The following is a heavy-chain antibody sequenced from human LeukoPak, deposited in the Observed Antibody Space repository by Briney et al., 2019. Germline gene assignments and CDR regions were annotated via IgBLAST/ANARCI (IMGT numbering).Heavy chain of an antibody. Sequence: VASVKVSCKASGYTFTSYGISWVRQAPGQGLEWMGWISAYNGNTNYAQKFQGRVTMTRDTSISTAYMELSRLRSDDTAVYYCARVPAPHIVVVPAAIAVLDYWGQGTLVTVSS. V-gene: IGHV1-18*01. CDR1: GYTFTSYG. J-gene: IGHJ4*02. D-gene: IGHD2-2*01. CDR3: ARVPAPHIVVVPAAIAVLDY. CDR2: ISAYNGNT.